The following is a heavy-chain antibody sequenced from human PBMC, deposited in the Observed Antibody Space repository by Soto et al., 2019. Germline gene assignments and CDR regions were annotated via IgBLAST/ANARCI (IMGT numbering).Heavy chain of an antibody. J-gene: IGHJ4*02. CDR2: ISGSGGST. V-gene: IGHV3-23*01. CDR1: GFTFSSYA. D-gene: IGHD3-22*01. Sequence: GGSLRLACAASGFTFSSYAMSWVRQAPGEGLEWVSAISGSGGSTYYADSVKGRFTISRDNSKNTLYLQMNSLRAEDTAVYYCAKVLYYFDSTGYYYDYWGQGTLVTVSS. CDR3: AKVLYYFDSTGYYYDY.